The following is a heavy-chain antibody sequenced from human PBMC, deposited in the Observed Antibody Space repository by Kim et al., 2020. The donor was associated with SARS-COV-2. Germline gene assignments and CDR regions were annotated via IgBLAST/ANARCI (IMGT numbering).Heavy chain of an antibody. Sequence: GGSLRLSCTASGFTFGDYAMSWFRQAPGKGLEWVGFIRSKAYGGTTEYAASVKGRFTISRDDSKSIAYLQMNSLKTEDTAVYYCTRDYGGNSEWFDPWGQGTLVTVSS. CDR3: TRDYGGNSEWFDP. J-gene: IGHJ5*02. CDR2: IRSKAYGGTT. D-gene: IGHD4-17*01. CDR1: GFTFGDYA. V-gene: IGHV3-49*03.